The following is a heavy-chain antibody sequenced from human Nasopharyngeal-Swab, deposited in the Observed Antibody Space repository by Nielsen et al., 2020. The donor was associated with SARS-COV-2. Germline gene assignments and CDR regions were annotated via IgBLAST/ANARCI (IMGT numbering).Heavy chain of an antibody. Sequence: SETLSLTCTLSGGSISSGDYYWSWLRQPPGKGLEWIGYIYYSGSTYYNPSLKSRVTITVDTSKNQFSLKLSSVTAADTAVYYCAREGIRDYYGMDVWGQGTTVTVSS. CDR3: AREGIRDYYGMDV. CDR2: IYYSGST. J-gene: IGHJ6*02. CDR1: GGSISSGDYY. V-gene: IGHV4-30-4*01. D-gene: IGHD6-13*01.